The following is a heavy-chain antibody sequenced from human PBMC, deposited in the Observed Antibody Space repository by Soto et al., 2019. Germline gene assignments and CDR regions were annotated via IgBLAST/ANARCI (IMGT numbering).Heavy chain of an antibody. J-gene: IGHJ4*02. D-gene: IGHD4-17*01. Sequence: SETLSLTCAVYGGSFSGYYWSWIRQPPGKGLEWIGEINHSGSTNYNPSLKSRVTISVDTSKNQFSLKLSSVTAADTAVYYCARTLMTTVTPYFDYWGQGTLVTVSS. CDR1: GGSFSGYY. CDR3: ARTLMTTVTPYFDY. V-gene: IGHV4-34*01. CDR2: INHSGST.